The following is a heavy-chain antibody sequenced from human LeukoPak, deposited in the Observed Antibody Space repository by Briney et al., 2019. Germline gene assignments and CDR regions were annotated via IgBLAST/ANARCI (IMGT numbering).Heavy chain of an antibody. CDR3: ARERDCSSRTCVAYYFDY. V-gene: IGHV3-30*01. CDR1: GFTFSSYA. CDR2: ISYDGSNK. J-gene: IGHJ4*02. Sequence: GRSLRLSCAASGFTFSSYAMHWVRQAPGKGLEWVAVISYDGSNKYYADSVKGRFTISRDNSKNTLYLQMNSLRAEDTAVYYCARERDCSSRTCVAYYFDYWSQGTLVTVSS. D-gene: IGHD2-2*01.